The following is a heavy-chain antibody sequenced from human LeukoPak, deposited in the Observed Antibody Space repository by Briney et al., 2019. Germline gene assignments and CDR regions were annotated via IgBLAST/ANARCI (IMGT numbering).Heavy chain of an antibody. CDR2: ISSSSSYT. CDR1: GFTFSDYY. CDR3: AKDERTEAAAADH. D-gene: IGHD6-13*01. Sequence: KAGGSLRLSCAASGFTFSDYYMSWIRQAPGKGLEWVSYISSSSSYTNYADSVKGRFTISRDNAKNSLYLQMNSLRAEDTAVYYCAKDERTEAAAADHWGQGTLVTVSS. V-gene: IGHV3-11*06. J-gene: IGHJ4*02.